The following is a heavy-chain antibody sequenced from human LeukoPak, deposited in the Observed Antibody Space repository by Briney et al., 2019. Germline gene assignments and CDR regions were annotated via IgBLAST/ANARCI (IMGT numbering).Heavy chain of an antibody. CDR3: ARENDDYGTN. CDR2: IYYSGST. J-gene: IGHJ4*02. V-gene: IGHV4-39*02. Sequence: SETLSLTCTVFGGSISSSSYYWGWIRQPPGKGLEWIGSIYYSGSTYYNPSLKSRVTISVDTSKNQFSLKLSSVTAADTAVYYCARENDDYGTNWGQGTLVTVSS. D-gene: IGHD4-17*01. CDR1: GGSISSSSYY.